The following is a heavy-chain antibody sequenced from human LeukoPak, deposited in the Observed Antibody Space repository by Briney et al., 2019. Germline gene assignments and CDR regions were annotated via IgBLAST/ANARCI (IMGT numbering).Heavy chain of an antibody. CDR2: ISYDGSNK. CDR1: GFTFSSYG. V-gene: IGHV3-30*18. J-gene: IGHJ6*02. D-gene: IGHD2-2*01. Sequence: GGSLRLPCAASGFTFSSYGMHWVRQAPGKGLEWVAVISYDGSNKYYADSVEGRFTISRDNSKNTLYLQMNSLRAEDTAVYYCAKDRRYCSSTSCYARPYYYYGMDVWGQGTTVTVSS. CDR3: AKDRRYCSSTSCYARPYYYYGMDV.